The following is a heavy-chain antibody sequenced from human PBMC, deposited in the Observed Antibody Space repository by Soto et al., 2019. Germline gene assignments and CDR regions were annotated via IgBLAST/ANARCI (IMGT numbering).Heavy chain of an antibody. CDR3: ARQNGAFDI. V-gene: IGHV5-51*01. CDR2: IYPGDSDI. CDR1: GYRFTNFW. J-gene: IGHJ3*02. D-gene: IGHD2-8*01. Sequence: GESLKISRKCSGYRFTNFWIGWVRQMPGKGLEWMGIIYPGDSDIRYSPSFQGQVTISADKSINTAYLQWSSLKASDTAMYYYARQNGAFDIWGQGTMVTVSS.